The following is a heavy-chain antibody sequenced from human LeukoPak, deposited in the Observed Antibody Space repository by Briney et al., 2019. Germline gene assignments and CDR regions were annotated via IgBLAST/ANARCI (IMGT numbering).Heavy chain of an antibody. D-gene: IGHD6-19*01. CDR2: IYYSGST. CDR1: GGSISSYY. V-gene: IGHV4-59*08. Sequence: SETLSLTCTVSGGSISSYYWSWIRQPPGKGLEWIGYIYYSGSTNYNPSLKSRVTISVDTSKNQFSLKLSSVTAADTAVYYCARRGAGYSSGWYDYWGQGTLVTVSS. CDR3: ARRGAGYSSGWYDY. J-gene: IGHJ4*02.